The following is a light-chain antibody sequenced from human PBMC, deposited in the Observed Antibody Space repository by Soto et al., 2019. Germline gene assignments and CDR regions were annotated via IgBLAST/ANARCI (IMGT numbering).Light chain of an antibody. CDR2: LGS. J-gene: IGKJ4*01. CDR1: RNLLHSNGYYY. Sequence: EIVLTQSPLSLPVTPGEPASISCRSSRNLLHSNGYYYLDWYLQKPGQSPQLLIYLGSNRASRVPDRFSGSGSGTDFTLTISRVEAEDVGVYFCAQGLATPFTFGGGTKVESK. CDR3: AQGLATPFT. V-gene: IGKV2-28*01.